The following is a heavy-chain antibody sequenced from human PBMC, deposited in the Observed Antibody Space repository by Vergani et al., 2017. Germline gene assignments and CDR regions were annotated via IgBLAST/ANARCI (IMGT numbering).Heavy chain of an antibody. Sequence: QVQLVQSGAEVKKPGASVKVSCKASGYTFTSYYMHWVRQAPGQGLEWMGIINPSGGSTSYAQKFQGRVTITADESTSTAYMELSSLRSEDTAVYYCARGSIDFWSGSQTNHYFDYWGQGTLVTVSS. J-gene: IGHJ4*02. CDR3: ARGSIDFWSGSQTNHYFDY. V-gene: IGHV1-46*01. CDR1: GYTFTSYY. D-gene: IGHD3-3*01. CDR2: INPSGGST.